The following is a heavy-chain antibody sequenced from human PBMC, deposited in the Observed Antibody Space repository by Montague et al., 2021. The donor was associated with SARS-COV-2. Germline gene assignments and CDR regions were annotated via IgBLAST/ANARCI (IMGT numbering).Heavy chain of an antibody. CDR2: IHHTGSS. Sequence: SETLSLTCTVSGGSISNYYWSWIRQSPGKRLEWIGYIHHTGSSNXXPSLKSRVTISLGTSRNQFSLKLSSVTAADTAVYYCARDGFYYDSSGEYLETGGFDNWGQGTLVTVSS. V-gene: IGHV4-59*01. CDR3: ARDGFYYDSSGEYLETGGFDN. J-gene: IGHJ4*02. CDR1: GGSISNYY. D-gene: IGHD3-22*01.